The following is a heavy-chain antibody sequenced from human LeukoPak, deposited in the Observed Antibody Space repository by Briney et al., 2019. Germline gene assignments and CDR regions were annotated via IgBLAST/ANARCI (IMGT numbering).Heavy chain of an antibody. CDR2: IIPIFGTA. CDR3: ASYYYDSSGYYFGAFDI. CDR1: GGTFSSYA. J-gene: IGHJ3*02. V-gene: IGHV1-69*13. Sequence: EASVKVSCKASGGTFSSYAISWVRQAPGQGLEWMGGIIPIFGTANYAQKFQGRVTITADESTSTAYMELSSLRSEDTAVYYCASYYYDSSGYYFGAFDIWGQGTMVTVSS. D-gene: IGHD3-22*01.